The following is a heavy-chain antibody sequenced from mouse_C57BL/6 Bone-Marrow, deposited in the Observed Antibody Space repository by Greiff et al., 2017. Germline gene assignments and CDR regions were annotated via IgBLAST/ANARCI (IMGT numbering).Heavy chain of an antibody. D-gene: IGHD2-4*01. Sequence: SGPELVKPGASVKIPCKASGYTFTDYNMDWVKQSHGKSLEWIGDINPNNGGTIYNQKFKGKATLTVDKSSSTAYMELRSLTSEDTAVYYCAKGKDYEGFAYWGQGTLVTVSA. CDR2: INPNNGGT. J-gene: IGHJ3*01. CDR3: AKGKDYEGFAY. V-gene: IGHV1-18*01. CDR1: GYTFTDYN.